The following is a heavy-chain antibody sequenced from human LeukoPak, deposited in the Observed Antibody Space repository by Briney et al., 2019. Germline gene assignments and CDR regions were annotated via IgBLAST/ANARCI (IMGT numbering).Heavy chain of an antibody. V-gene: IGHV4-31*03. J-gene: IGHJ5*02. Sequence: SETLSLTCSVSGVSISGRGYWGWIRQHPGKGLEWIGYIDYSGKTYYKPSLQSRVIISADTSQNQFTLKVSSVTAADTAVYYCATGYGSGWFDAWGQGAVVTVSS. CDR2: IDYSGKT. D-gene: IGHD3-9*01. CDR3: ATGYGSGWFDA. CDR1: GVSISGRGY.